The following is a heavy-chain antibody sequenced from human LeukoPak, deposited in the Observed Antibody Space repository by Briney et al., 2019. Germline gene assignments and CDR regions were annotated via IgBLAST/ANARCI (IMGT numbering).Heavy chain of an antibody. CDR1: GYTFTGYY. CDR3: ARLYSSGWPNDY. Sequence: GVSVKVSCKASGYTFTGYYMHWVRQAPGQGLEWMGWINPNSGGTNYAQKFQGRVTMTRDTSISTAYMELSRLRSDDTAVYYCARLYSSGWPNDYWGQGTLVTVSS. V-gene: IGHV1-2*02. J-gene: IGHJ4*02. CDR2: INPNSGGT. D-gene: IGHD6-19*01.